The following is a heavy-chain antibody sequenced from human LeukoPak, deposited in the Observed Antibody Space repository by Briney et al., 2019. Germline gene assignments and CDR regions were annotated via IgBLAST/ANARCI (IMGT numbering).Heavy chain of an antibody. CDR3: ARAGYSSGWFFDY. D-gene: IGHD6-19*01. CDR1: DFTLRSNY. J-gene: IGHJ4*02. Sequence: PGGSRGLSGEPSDFTLRSNYMIWVRKPPGKGWGGVSILYSGGTTYYADSVKGRFTISRDDSRNTLYLQVNSLRAEDTAVYHCARAGYSSGWFFDYWGQGTLVTASA. V-gene: IGHV3-66*01. CDR2: LYSGGTT.